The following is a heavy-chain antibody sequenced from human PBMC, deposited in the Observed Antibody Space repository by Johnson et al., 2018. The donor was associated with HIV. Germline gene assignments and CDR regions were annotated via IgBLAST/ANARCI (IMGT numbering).Heavy chain of an antibody. CDR3: ARDGPRGSYGAFDI. V-gene: IGHV3-30*03. CDR2: ISYDGSNK. Sequence: QVQLVESGGGVVQPGRSLRLSCAASGFSFSTYNMHWVRHAPGRGLEWVAFISYDGSNKYYADSVKGRFTISRDNSKNTLYLQMNSLISEDTAVYYCARDGPRGSYGAFDIWGQGTMVTVSS. J-gene: IGHJ3*02. CDR1: GFSFSTYN. D-gene: IGHD1-26*01.